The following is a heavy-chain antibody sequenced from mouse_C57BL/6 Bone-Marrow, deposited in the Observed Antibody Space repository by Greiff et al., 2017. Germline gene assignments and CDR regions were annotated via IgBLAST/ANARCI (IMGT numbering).Heavy chain of an antibody. J-gene: IGHJ1*03. Sequence: QVQLKQSGAELMKPGASVKLSCKATGYTFTGYWIEWVKQRPGHGLEWIGEILPGSGSTNYNEKFKGKAPFTADTSSNTAYMQLSSLTTEDSAIYYCAREGFYSNYVYWYFDVWGTGTTVTVSS. D-gene: IGHD2-5*01. CDR1: GYTFTGYW. V-gene: IGHV1-9*01. CDR2: ILPGSGST. CDR3: AREGFYSNYVYWYFDV.